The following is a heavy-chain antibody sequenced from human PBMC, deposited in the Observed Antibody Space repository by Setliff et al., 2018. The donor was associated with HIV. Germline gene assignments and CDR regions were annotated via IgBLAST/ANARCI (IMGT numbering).Heavy chain of an antibody. CDR2: VYFTGST. V-gene: IGHV4-39*07. CDR1: GGSISPSSDY. J-gene: IGHJ5*02. D-gene: IGHD2-15*01. CDR3: ARAPLSGGSFGWFDP. Sequence: SETLSLTCTVSGGSISPSSDYWGWICQPPGKGLEWIGSVYFTGSTYYNPSLKSRVTISVDTSKNQFSLKLSSVTAADTAVYYCARAPLSGGSFGWFDPWGQGTLVTVSS.